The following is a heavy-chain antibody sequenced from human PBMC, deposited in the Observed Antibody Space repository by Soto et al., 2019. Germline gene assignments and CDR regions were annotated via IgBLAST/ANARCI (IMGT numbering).Heavy chain of an antibody. CDR3: ARDGRYSSYCCDSDV. D-gene: IGHD6-6*01. V-gene: IGHV5-51*01. Sequence: PGESLKISCKGSGYDFSTYYIGWVRQMPGKGLEWLGLIHPRDSDTRYSPSFQGQVTISVDQSINTAYLQWSSLKASDTATYYCARDGRYSSYCCDSDVWGQGTKVTVSS. J-gene: IGHJ3*01. CDR1: GYDFSTYY. CDR2: IHPRDSDT.